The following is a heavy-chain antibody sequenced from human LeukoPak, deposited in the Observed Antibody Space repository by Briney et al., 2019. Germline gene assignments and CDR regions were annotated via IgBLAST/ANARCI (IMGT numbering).Heavy chain of an antibody. Sequence: GGSLRLSCAASGFTFSSNYMSWVRQAPGKGLEWVSSISSSSSYIYYADSVKGRFTISRDNAKNSLYLQMNSLRAEDTAVYYCASFDGGIAAAGAEYWGQGTLVTVSS. CDR1: GFTFSSNY. V-gene: IGHV3-21*01. CDR2: ISSSSSYI. CDR3: ASFDGGIAAAGAEY. J-gene: IGHJ4*02. D-gene: IGHD6-13*01.